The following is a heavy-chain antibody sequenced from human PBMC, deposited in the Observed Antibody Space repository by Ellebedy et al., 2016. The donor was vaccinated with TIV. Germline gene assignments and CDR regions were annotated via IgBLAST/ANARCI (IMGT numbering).Heavy chain of an antibody. J-gene: IGHJ4*02. Sequence: GESLKISCVASGFTVTNNYMRWVRQAPGKGLEWVSTMYGGGSTSYADSVKGRFTISRDNSRNTLYLQMDSLKVDDTAVYYCARDPPSILTRTWAWGQGTLVTVSS. CDR1: GFTVTNNY. D-gene: IGHD1-14*01. CDR2: MYGGGST. V-gene: IGHV3-66*01. CDR3: ARDPPSILTRTWA.